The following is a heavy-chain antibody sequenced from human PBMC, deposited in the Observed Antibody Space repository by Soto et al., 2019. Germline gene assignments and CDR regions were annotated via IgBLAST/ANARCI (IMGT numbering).Heavy chain of an antibody. V-gene: IGHV3-23*01. CDR1: GFSFAGYA. CDR3: AKTETVNGYYNAFDD. Sequence: PGGSLRLSCAASGFSFAGYALTWVRLAPGKGLEWVASISGGGGSTYYADSVKGRFSISRDNSNRMVYLQMGSLTAGDTAVYYCAKTETVNGYYNAFDDWGQGTRVTDCS. J-gene: IGHJ4*02. CDR2: ISGGGGST. D-gene: IGHD3-9*01.